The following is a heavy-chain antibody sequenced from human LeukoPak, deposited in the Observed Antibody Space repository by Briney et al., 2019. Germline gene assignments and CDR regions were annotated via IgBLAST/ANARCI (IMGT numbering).Heavy chain of an antibody. J-gene: IGHJ3*02. CDR3: ARAGKKWLRKSGAFDN. Sequence: PSRTLSLTCAVSGGFISSGGYSWSWIGQPPGKGLEWIGYIYHSGSTYYNPSLKSRVTISVDRSKNQFSLKLSSVTAADTAVYYRARAGKKWLRKSGAFDNWGQGTMVTVSS. D-gene: IGHD5-12*01. CDR2: IYHSGST. CDR1: GGFISSGGYS. V-gene: IGHV4-30-2*01.